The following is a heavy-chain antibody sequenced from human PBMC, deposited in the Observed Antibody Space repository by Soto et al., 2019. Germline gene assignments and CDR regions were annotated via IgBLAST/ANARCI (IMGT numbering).Heavy chain of an antibody. D-gene: IGHD2-21*02. J-gene: IGHJ4*02. CDR3: ARSAVLTVRSSGDY. CDR1: GHTFITHG. CDR2: INAGNGNT. Sequence: QVHLVQSGAEVKKLGASVKVSCKASGHTFITHGIHWVRQAPGQGLEWMGWINAGNGNTKYSPNFLGRVTVTRDTSAGTVYMELSSLRGDDTATYYCARSAVLTVRSSGDYWGQGTLVTVSS. V-gene: IGHV1-3*01.